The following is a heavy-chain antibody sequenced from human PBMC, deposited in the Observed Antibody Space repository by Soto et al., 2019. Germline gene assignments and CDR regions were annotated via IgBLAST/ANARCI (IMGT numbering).Heavy chain of an antibody. V-gene: IGHV1-24*01. J-gene: IGHJ6*02. Sequence: ASVKVSCKVSGYTLTELSMHWVRQAPGKGLEWMGGFDPEDGETIYAQKFQGRVTMTEDTSTDTAYMELSSLRSEDTAVYYCATDWRWNRRYSYGSYYYYGMDVWGQGTTVTVSS. CDR1: GYTLTELS. D-gene: IGHD5-18*01. CDR3: ATDWRWNRRYSYGSYYYYGMDV. CDR2: FDPEDGET.